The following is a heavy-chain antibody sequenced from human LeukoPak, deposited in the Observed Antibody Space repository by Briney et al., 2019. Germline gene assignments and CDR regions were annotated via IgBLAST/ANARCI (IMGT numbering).Heavy chain of an antibody. D-gene: IGHD2-21*02. V-gene: IGHV4-4*07. CDR3: ARGDCGGDCYSLESWYFDL. CDR1: GGPMNSYY. CDR2: IYTSGST. J-gene: IGHJ2*01. Sequence: PSETLSLTCTVSGGPMNSYYWSWIRQPAGKGLEWIGLIYTSGSTNYNPSLKSRVTMSVDTSKNQFSLKLSSVTAADTAVYYCARGDCGGDCYSLESWYFDLWGRGTLVTVSS.